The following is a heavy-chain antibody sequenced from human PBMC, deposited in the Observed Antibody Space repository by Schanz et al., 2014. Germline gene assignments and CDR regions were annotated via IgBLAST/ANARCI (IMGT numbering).Heavy chain of an antibody. J-gene: IGHJ4*02. CDR3: ARIGGSVFDY. CDR1: GFPFSDYF. V-gene: IGHV3-11*01. CDR2: IGNGGVTI. D-gene: IGHD3-10*01. Sequence: QVQLVDSGGGLVKPGGSLRLSCTASGFPFSDYFMAWIRQPPGRGLEWVSYIGNGGVTIYYADSVKGRFTISRDNSKNSLYLQMNSLRAEDTAVYYCARIGGSVFDYWAQGTLVTASP.